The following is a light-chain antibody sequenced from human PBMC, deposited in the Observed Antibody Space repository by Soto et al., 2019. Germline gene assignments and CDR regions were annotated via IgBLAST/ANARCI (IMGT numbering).Light chain of an antibody. CDR1: QSIRNW. Sequence: DIQMTQSPSTLSASVGDRVTITCRASQSIRNWLAWYQQKPGKAPKLLIHQASTLQSGVPSRFSGSGSGTEFTLTISRLQTDDFASYYCQQYDSYSWTFGQGTKVDIK. V-gene: IGKV1-5*03. CDR3: QQYDSYSWT. J-gene: IGKJ1*01. CDR2: QAS.